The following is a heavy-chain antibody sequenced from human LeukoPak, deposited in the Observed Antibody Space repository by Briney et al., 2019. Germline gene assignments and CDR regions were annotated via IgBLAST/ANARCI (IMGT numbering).Heavy chain of an antibody. CDR2: YYHSCYT. CDR1: VYSIRSDCY. J-gene: IGHJ4*02. Sequence: PSETLSLTCSVSVYSIRSDCYWAWIRQPPGQGPEGIGGYYHSCYTYYYPYLKSRVTLSVDTSNNQFSLRVSSVTAADTAVYYCARAPRDSNGYYLRSFDSWGQGTLVIVSS. D-gene: IGHD3-22*01. CDR3: ARAPRDSNGYYLRSFDS. V-gene: IGHV4-38-2*02.